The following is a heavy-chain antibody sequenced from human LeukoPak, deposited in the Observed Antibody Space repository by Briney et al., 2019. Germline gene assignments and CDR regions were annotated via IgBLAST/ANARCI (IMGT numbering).Heavy chain of an antibody. D-gene: IGHD3-10*01. Sequence: ASVKVSCKASGYTFTGYYMHWVRQAPGQGLEWMGWINPNSGNTGYAQKFQGRVTMTRNTSISTAYMELSSLRSEDTAVYYCARLQNYYGSGSYPPDDAFDIWGQGTMVTVSS. V-gene: IGHV1-8*02. CDR2: INPNSGNT. CDR1: GYTFTGYY. J-gene: IGHJ3*02. CDR3: ARLQNYYGSGSYPPDDAFDI.